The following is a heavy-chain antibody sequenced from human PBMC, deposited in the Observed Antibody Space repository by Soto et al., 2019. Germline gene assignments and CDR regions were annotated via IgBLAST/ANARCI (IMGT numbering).Heavy chain of an antibody. CDR3: ARDGCGGDCYPQKPSYYYHYGMDV. CDR2: VTYTGTN. J-gene: IGHJ6*02. CDR1: GGSISNDGYY. Sequence: PSETLSLTCTVSGGSISNDGYYWAWIRQPPGKALEWIGYVTYTGTNYYNPSLKNRVTISIDTSKNHFSLKLNSVTAADTAVYYGARDGCGGDCYPQKPSYYYHYGMDVWGQGTTVTVSS. V-gene: IGHV4-30-4*08. D-gene: IGHD2-21*02.